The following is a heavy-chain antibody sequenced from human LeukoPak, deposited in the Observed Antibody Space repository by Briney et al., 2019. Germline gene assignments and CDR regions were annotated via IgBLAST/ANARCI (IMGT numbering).Heavy chain of an antibody. Sequence: RPGGSLRLSCTASGFTFGDYAMSWVRQAPGKGLEWVGFIRSKAYGGTTEYAASVKGRFTISRDDSKSIAYLQMNSLKTEDTAVYYCTREWELPPSVLDYWGQGTLVTVSS. CDR3: TREWELPPSVLDY. D-gene: IGHD1-26*01. J-gene: IGHJ4*02. V-gene: IGHV3-49*04. CDR2: IRSKAYGGTT. CDR1: GFTFGDYA.